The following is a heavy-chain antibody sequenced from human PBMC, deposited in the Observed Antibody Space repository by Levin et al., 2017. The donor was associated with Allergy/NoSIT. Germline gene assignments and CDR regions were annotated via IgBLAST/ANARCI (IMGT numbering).Heavy chain of an antibody. CDR1: GFSFSSYA. CDR2: TTYSGGST. Sequence: GESLKISCAASGFSFSSYAMNWVRQAPGKGLEWVSGTTYSGGSTYYADSVKGRFTISRDNSRNTLYLQMNDLRAEDTAVYYCAKDREMTHVFGERASFNYWGQGTLVTVSS. V-gene: IGHV3-23*01. CDR3: AKDREMTHVFGERASFNY. D-gene: IGHD3-10*01. J-gene: IGHJ4*02.